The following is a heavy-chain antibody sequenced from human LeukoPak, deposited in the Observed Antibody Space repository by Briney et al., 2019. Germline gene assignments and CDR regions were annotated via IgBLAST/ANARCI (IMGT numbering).Heavy chain of an antibody. CDR3: AKDSTGRDDILTGYYNWFDP. CDR1: GFTFSSYG. J-gene: IGHJ5*02. D-gene: IGHD3-9*01. V-gene: IGHV3-33*06. Sequence: GGSLRLSCAASGFTFSSYGMHWVRQAPGKGLEWVAVIWYDGSNKYYADSVKGRFTISRDNSKNTLYLQMNSLRAEDTAVYYCAKDSTGRDDILTGYYNWFDPWGQGTLVTVSS. CDR2: IWYDGSNK.